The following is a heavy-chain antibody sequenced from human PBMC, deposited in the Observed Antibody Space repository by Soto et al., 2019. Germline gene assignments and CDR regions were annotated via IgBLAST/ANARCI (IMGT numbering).Heavy chain of an antibody. CDR3: AKTETFNGYYNAFGC. V-gene: IGHV3-23*01. CDR1: GFSFSGYA. J-gene: IGHJ4*02. CDR2: ISGSGSST. Sequence: GGSLRLSCAVSGFSFSGYAVTWVRQAPGKGLEWVSAISGSGSSTYYADSVKGRFTISRDNSKNTVYPQMNSLSAGDTAVYYCAKTETFNGYYNAFGCWGLGTRVTVSS. D-gene: IGHD3-9*01.